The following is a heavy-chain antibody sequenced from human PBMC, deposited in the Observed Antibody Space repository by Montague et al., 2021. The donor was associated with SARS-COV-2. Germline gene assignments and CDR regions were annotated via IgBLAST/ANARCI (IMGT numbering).Heavy chain of an antibody. CDR2: IYYSGST. CDR1: GGSISSSSYY. Sequence: SETLSLTCTVSGGSISSSSYYWGWIRQPPGKGLEWIGSIYYSGSTYYNPSLKSRVTIPVDTSKNQFSLKLSSVTAADRAVYYCARHRWTGQQVQAFDIWGQGTMVTVSS. V-gene: IGHV4-39*01. J-gene: IGHJ3*02. D-gene: IGHD6-13*01. CDR3: ARHRWTGQQVQAFDI.